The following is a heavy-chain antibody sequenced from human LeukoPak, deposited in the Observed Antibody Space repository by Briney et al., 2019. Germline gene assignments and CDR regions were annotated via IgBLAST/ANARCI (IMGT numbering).Heavy chain of an antibody. D-gene: IGHD6-19*01. J-gene: IGHJ4*02. V-gene: IGHV4-38-2*01. Sequence: SETLSLTCDVSGYSISIGSYWDWIRQPPGKGLEWIGSIYHTGNTYYNPSLESRVTISTDTSKNQFSLKLTSVTAADTALYYCTRRGSGWVLDYWGKGMLVIVST. CDR1: GYSISIGSY. CDR3: TRRGSGWVLDY. CDR2: IYHTGNT.